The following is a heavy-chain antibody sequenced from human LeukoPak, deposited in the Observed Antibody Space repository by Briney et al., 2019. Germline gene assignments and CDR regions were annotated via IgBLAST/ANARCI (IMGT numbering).Heavy chain of an antibody. CDR2: INWNGGST. CDR3: ARKGSQWDLLVDH. CDR1: GFILDDYG. D-gene: IGHD1-26*01. V-gene: IGHV3-20*04. Sequence: GGSLRLSCAASGFILDDYGMTWVRQAPGKGLEWVSSINWNGGSTGYADSVKGRFTISRDNAKNSLFLQMNSLRADDTAFYYCARKGSQWDLLVDHWGQGTLVTVSS. J-gene: IGHJ4*02.